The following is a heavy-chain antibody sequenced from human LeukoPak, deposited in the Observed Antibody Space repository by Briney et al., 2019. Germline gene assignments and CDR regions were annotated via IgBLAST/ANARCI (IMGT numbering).Heavy chain of an antibody. D-gene: IGHD2-15*01. J-gene: IGHJ4*02. Sequence: SDTPSLTCTLSGGPISRYYWSCIPHPRGKGLEWIGYIYYSESTKYNPSLKSRVTISVDKSKNQFSLKLSYVTAADTAVYYCAPARISHCSGGSCYPTHFDYWGQGTLVTVSS. CDR2: IYYSEST. V-gene: IGHV4-59*08. CDR3: APARISHCSGGSCYPTHFDY. CDR1: GGPISRYY.